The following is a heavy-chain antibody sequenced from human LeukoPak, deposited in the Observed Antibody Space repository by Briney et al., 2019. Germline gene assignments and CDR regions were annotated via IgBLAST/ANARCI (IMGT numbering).Heavy chain of an antibody. CDR3: VRVRGGYYSDY. D-gene: IGHD3-16*01. CDR2: INSDGSST. Sequence: GGSLRLSCAASGFFFSNYWMLWVRQAPGKGLVWVSRINSDGSSTSYADSVKGRFTISRDNAKNTLYLQMNSLRAEDTAVYYCVRVRGGYYSDYWGQGTLVTVS. CDR1: GFFFSNYW. V-gene: IGHV3-74*01. J-gene: IGHJ4*02.